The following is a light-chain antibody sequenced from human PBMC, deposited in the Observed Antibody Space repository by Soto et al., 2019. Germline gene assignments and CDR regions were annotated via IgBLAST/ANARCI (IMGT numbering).Light chain of an antibody. CDR3: QQYNYWPGT. Sequence: EMVLTQSPATLSLSPGERATLSCRASQSVSSYLAWYQQKPGQAPRLLIYGASTRATGIPARFSGSGSGTEFTLTISSLQSEDFAVYYCQQYNYWPGTFGQGTKVEIK. CDR1: QSVSSY. CDR2: GAS. V-gene: IGKV3D-15*01. J-gene: IGKJ1*01.